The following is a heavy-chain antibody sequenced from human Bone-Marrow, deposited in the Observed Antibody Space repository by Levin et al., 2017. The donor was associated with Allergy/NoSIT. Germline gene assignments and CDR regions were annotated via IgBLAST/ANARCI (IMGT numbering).Heavy chain of an antibody. CDR2: INPNSGGT. J-gene: IGHJ4*02. Sequence: GESLKISCKASGYTFTDYYIHWIRQAPGQGLEWMGWINPNSGGTSYAQKFQGRVTMTRDTSITTAYLELSRLRFDDTALYYCAREAASSGWYDKLDYWGQGTLVTVSS. D-gene: IGHD6-19*01. CDR3: AREAASSGWYDKLDY. CDR1: GYTFTDYY. V-gene: IGHV1-2*02.